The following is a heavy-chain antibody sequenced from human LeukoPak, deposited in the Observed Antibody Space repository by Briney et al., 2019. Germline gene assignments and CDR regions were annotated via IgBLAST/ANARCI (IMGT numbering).Heavy chain of an antibody. V-gene: IGHV3-23*01. J-gene: IGHJ4*02. CDR3: AKGNLDPFDY. D-gene: IGHD1-14*01. CDR1: GFTFSTYA. Sequence: GGSLRLSCAASGFTFSTYAMSWVRQAPGKGLEWVSGISGSGGSTYYADSVKGRFTISRDNSKNTLYLQMNSLRAEDTAVYYCAKGNLDPFDYWDQGTLVTVSS. CDR2: ISGSGGST.